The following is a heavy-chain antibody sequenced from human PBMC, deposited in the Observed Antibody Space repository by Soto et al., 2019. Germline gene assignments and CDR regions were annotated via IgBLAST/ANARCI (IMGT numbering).Heavy chain of an antibody. V-gene: IGHV4-34*01. D-gene: IGHD6-13*01. CDR3: ARGPGIAAAGRRGWFDP. CDR2: INHSAGT. Sequence: QVQLQQWGAGLLKPSETLSLTCAVYGGSFSGYYWSWIRQPPGKGLEWTGEINHSAGTHYNPSLKSRVTTSVYTSKNQFSLKLSSVSAADTAVYYCARGPGIAAAGRRGWFDPWGQGTLVTVCS. CDR1: GGSFSGYY. J-gene: IGHJ5*02.